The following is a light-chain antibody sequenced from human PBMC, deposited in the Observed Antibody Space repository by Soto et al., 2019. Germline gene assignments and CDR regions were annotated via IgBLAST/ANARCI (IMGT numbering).Light chain of an antibody. V-gene: IGKV3-20*01. Sequence: EIVLTQSPGTLSLSPGERATLSCRASQSVSSSYLAWYQQKPGQAPRPLIYGASSRATGIPDRFSGSGSGTALTLTISKLEHDDLAVYYCLQYGRSPYTFGQGTKLEIK. CDR3: LQYGRSPYT. J-gene: IGKJ2*01. CDR1: QSVSSSY. CDR2: GAS.